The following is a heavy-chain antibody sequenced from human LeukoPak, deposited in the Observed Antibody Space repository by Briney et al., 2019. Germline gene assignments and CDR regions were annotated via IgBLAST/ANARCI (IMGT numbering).Heavy chain of an antibody. D-gene: IGHD6-19*01. CDR3: AKDRGIAV. V-gene: IGHV3-30*18. J-gene: IGHJ4*02. CDR1: GFTFSSYG. Sequence: GGSLRLSCAASGFTFSSYGMHWVRQAPGKGLEWVAFISYDGSNKYYADSVKGRFTISRDNSKNTLYLQMNSLRAEDTAVYYCAKDRGIAVWGQGTLVTVSS. CDR2: ISYDGSNK.